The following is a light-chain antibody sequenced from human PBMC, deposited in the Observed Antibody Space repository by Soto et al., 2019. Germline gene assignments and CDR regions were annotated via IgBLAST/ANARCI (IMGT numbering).Light chain of an antibody. J-gene: IGKJ1*01. CDR2: KVS. V-gene: IGKV2-30*01. CDR1: QSLVSSNGNTF. CDR3: MQATHWPWT. Sequence: DVVMPQSPLSLPVTLGQPASISCRSSQSLVSSNGNTFLIWFQQRPGQSPRRLIYKVSNRDSAVPDRFTGSGSGTDFTLEISRVEAEDVGFYYCMQATHWPWTFGQGTKVEI.